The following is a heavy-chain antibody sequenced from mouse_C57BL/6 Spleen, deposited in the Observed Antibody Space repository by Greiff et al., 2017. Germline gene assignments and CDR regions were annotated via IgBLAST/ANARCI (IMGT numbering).Heavy chain of an antibody. CDR3: ARRLITTVVATGFDY. D-gene: IGHD1-1*01. Sequence: QVQLQQPGAELVRPGTSVKLSCKASGYTFTSYWMHWVKQRPGQGLEWIGVIDPSDSYTNYNQKFKGKATLTVDPSSSTAYMQLSSLTSEDSAVYYCARRLITTVVATGFDYWGQGTTLTVSS. CDR2: IDPSDSYT. V-gene: IGHV1-59*01. CDR1: GYTFTSYW. J-gene: IGHJ2*01.